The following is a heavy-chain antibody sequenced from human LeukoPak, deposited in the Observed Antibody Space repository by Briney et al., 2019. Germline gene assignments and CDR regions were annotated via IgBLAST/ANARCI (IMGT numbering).Heavy chain of an antibody. D-gene: IGHD6-19*01. CDR1: GASISSGTYY. V-gene: IGHV4-31*03. CDR2: IYYNGST. CDR3: AREKKGWYQTNYYYFYGMDL. Sequence: SETLSLTCTVSGASISSGTYYWSWIRQHPGKGLEWIGYIYYNGSTYYNPSLKSRVTISVDTSKNQFSLKLSSVTAADTAVYYCAREKKGWYQTNYYYFYGMDLWGQGTTVTVSS. J-gene: IGHJ6*02.